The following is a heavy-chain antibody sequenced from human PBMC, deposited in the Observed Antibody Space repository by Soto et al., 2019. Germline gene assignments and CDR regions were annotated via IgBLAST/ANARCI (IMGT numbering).Heavy chain of an antibody. J-gene: IGHJ4*02. V-gene: IGHV3-21*01. CDR3: AREYYDILTGYYY. CDR2: ISSSSSYI. CDR1: GFTFSSYS. D-gene: IGHD3-9*01. Sequence: GGSLRLSCAASGFTFSSYSMNWVRPAQGKGLEWVSSISSSSSYIYYADSVKGRFTISRDNAKNSLYLQMNSLRAEDTAVYYCAREYYDILTGYYYWGQGTLVTVSS.